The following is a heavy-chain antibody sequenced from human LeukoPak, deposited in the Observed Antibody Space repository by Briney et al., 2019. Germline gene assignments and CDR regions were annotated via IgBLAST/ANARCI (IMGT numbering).Heavy chain of an antibody. CDR1: GGTFSSYA. V-gene: IGHV3-23*01. CDR2: ISGSGGST. D-gene: IGHD7-27*01. CDR3: AKFGSLGVRGPSLTGCFDY. Sequence: GASVKVSCKASGGTFSSYAISWVRQAPGKGLEWVSAISGSGGSTYYADSVKGRFTISRDNSKNTLYLQMNSLRAEDTAVYYCAKFGSLGVRGPSLTGCFDYWGQGTLVTVSS. J-gene: IGHJ4*02.